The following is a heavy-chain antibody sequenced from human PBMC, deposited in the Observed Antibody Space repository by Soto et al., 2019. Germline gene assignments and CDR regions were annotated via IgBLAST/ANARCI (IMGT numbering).Heavy chain of an antibody. CDR3: ARVIMIFGVANLGSYFDY. V-gene: IGHV1-46*01. D-gene: IGHD3-3*01. CDR2: INPSGDST. Sequence: QLVQSGAEVKQPGASVKISCKTSGYTFTGQYIHWVRQAPGQGLEWMGIINPSGDSTTYAQKFQGRIVMTSDASTSTVYVELSSLRSEDTAIYYCARVIMIFGVANLGSYFDYWGQGTRVTVSA. CDR1: GYTFTGQY. J-gene: IGHJ4*02.